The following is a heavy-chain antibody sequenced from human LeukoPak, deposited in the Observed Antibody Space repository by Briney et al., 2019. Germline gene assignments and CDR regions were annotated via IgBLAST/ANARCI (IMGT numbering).Heavy chain of an antibody. D-gene: IGHD2-15*01. CDR2: INPSGGST. CDR1: GYTFTRYY. J-gene: IGHJ4*02. Sequence: ASVKVSCTASGYTFTRYYMHWVRQAPGQGLEWMGIINPSGGSTSYAQKFQGRVTMTRDTSTSTVYMELSSLRSEDTAVYYCARDVSAAGGWDLWGQGTLVTVSS. CDR3: ARDVSAAGGWDL. V-gene: IGHV1-46*01.